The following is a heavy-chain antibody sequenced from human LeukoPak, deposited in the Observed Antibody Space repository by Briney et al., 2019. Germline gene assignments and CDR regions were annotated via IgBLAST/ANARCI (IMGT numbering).Heavy chain of an antibody. D-gene: IGHD2-21*01. CDR2: IHPSGST. J-gene: IGHJ5*02. CDR3: AGEGEYGDSYS. CDR1: GDSINNNNW. Sequence: SETLSLTCAVAGDSINNNNWWSWVRQTPGQGLEWIGEIHPSGSTNYNPSLKGRVTISEDKSNNQFSLRLTSVTAADTAIYYCAGEGEYGDSYSWGQGALVIVSA. V-gene: IGHV4-4*02.